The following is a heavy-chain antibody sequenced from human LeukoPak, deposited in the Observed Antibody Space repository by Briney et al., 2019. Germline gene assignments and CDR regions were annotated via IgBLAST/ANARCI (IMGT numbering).Heavy chain of an antibody. CDR1: GGSISSSSYY. CDR3: ARLGEDY. V-gene: IGHV4-39*07. CDR2: IYYSGST. Sequence: PSETLSLTCTVSGGSISSSSYYWGWIRQPPGKGLEWIGSIYYSGSTYYNPSLKSRVTISVDTSKNQFSLKLSSVTAADTAVYYCARLGEDYWGQGTLVTVSS. J-gene: IGHJ4*02. D-gene: IGHD2-21*01.